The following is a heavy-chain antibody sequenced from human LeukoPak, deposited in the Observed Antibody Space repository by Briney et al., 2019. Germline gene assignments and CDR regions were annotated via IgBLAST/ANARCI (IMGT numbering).Heavy chain of an antibody. D-gene: IGHD2-15*01. V-gene: IGHV3-30*19. J-gene: IGHJ4*02. CDR1: GFTFSSYG. Sequence: GGSLRLSCAVSGFTFSSYGMHWVRQAPGKGLEWVAVISYDGSNKYYADSVKGRFTISRDNSKNTLYLQMNSLRAEDTAVYYCARDAYCSGGSCYYQEGKLDYWGQGTLVTVSS. CDR2: ISYDGSNK. CDR3: ARDAYCSGGSCYYQEGKLDY.